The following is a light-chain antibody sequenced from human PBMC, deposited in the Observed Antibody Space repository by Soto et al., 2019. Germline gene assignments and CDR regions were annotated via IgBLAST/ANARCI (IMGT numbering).Light chain of an antibody. CDR1: SGHSNYA. CDR3: QTWGTGPVV. J-gene: IGLJ3*02. CDR2: VNSDGSH. Sequence: QLVLTQSPSASASLGASVKLTCTLSSGHSNYAIAWHQQQPEKGPRYLMKVNSDGSHRKGDGIPDRFSGSSSGAERYLTISTLQSEDEADYYCQTWGTGPVVFGGGTKLTVL. V-gene: IGLV4-69*01.